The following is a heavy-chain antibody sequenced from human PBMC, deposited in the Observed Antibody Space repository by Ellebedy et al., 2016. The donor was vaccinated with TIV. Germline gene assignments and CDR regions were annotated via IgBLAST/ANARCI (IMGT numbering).Heavy chain of an antibody. Sequence: PGGSLRLSCAASGFTFGCCAMSWVRKAPGKGLEWVSGISNGGDTTYADSVKGRLTISRDNSKNTLYLQMNSLRADDTAMYYCAKLGGVLSWYADYWGLGTLVTVSP. CDR3: AKLGGVLSWYADY. V-gene: IGHV3-23*01. J-gene: IGHJ4*02. CDR1: GFTFGCCA. CDR2: ISNGGDTT. D-gene: IGHD6-13*01.